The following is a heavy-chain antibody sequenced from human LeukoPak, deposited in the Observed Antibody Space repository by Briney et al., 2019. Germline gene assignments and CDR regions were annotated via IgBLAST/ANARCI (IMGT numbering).Heavy chain of an antibody. J-gene: IGHJ4*02. Sequence: GGSLRLSCAASGFTFSDYYMSWIRQAPGKGLEWVSYISSSGSTIYYADSVKGRFTISRDNAKNTLYLQMNSLRAEDTAVYYCTRDSDYGEVSYWGQGTLVTVSS. CDR3: TRDSDYGEVSY. CDR1: GFTFSDYY. V-gene: IGHV3-11*04. CDR2: ISSSGSTI. D-gene: IGHD4-17*01.